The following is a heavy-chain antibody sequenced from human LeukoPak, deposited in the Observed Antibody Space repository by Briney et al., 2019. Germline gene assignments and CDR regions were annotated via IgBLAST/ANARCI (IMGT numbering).Heavy chain of an antibody. CDR3: ARLHGDYVPYYYYMDV. CDR2: IYYSGST. Sequence: SETLSLTCTVSGGSISSYYWSWVRQPPGKGLEWIGYIYYSGSTNYNPSLKRRVTISVDTSKNQFSLKLSSVTAADTAVYYCARLHGDYVPYYYYMDVWGKGTTVTVSS. D-gene: IGHD4-17*01. V-gene: IGHV4-59*01. CDR1: GGSISSYY. J-gene: IGHJ6*03.